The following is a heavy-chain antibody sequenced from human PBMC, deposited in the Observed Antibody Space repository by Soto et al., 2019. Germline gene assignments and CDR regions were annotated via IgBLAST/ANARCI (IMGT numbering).Heavy chain of an antibody. CDR3: AHCYDYKAAYGMDV. V-gene: IGHV2-5*02. CDR2: IYWDDDK. J-gene: IGHJ6*02. Sequence: QITLKESGPTLVTPTQTLTPTCTFTGFPRSTSGVGVGWIRQPPGTALDWLALIYWDDDKRYSSSLKSRLTITKDTSKNHAVLTMTNMDPMDTATEYCAHCYDYKAAYGMDVWGHGTTVTVSS. D-gene: IGHD5-12*01. CDR1: GFPRSTSGVG.